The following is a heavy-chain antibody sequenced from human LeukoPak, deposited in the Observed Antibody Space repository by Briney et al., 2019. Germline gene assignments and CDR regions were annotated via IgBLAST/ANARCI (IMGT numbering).Heavy chain of an antibody. J-gene: IGHJ6*03. V-gene: IGHV1-46*01. CDR1: GYTFTSYY. Sequence: ASVKVSCKASGYTFTSYYMHWVRQAPGQGLEWMGIINPSGGSTSYAQKFQGRVTMTRDMSTSTVYMELSSLRSEDTAVYYCARDHYDSSGYYNHYYMDVWGKGTTVTVSS. CDR2: INPSGGST. CDR3: ARDHYDSSGYYNHYYMDV. D-gene: IGHD3-22*01.